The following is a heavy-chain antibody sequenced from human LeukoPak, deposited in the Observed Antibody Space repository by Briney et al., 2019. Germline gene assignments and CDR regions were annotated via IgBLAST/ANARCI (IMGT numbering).Heavy chain of an antibody. Sequence: GGSLRLSCVASGFTFSTYAMTWVRQAPGKGLEWVSAISGSGGSTYYADSVKGRFTISGDNSKNTLYLQMNSLRAEDTAVYYCAKDVGYSSSWNDAFDIWGQGTMVTVSS. V-gene: IGHV3-23*01. J-gene: IGHJ3*02. CDR3: AKDVGYSSSWNDAFDI. D-gene: IGHD6-13*01. CDR2: ISGSGGST. CDR1: GFTFSTYA.